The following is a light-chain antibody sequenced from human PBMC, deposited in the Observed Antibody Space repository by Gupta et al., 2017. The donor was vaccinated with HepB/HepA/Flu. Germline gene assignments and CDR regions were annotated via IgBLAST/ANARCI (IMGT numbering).Light chain of an antibody. CDR1: ESVSIN. J-gene: IGKJ4*01. CDR2: DAS. V-gene: IGKV3-11*01. CDR3: QQRKRWPIT. Sequence: ETVMTQSPATLSLSPGERATLSCRASESVSINVVWYQQKPGQAPRLLIYDASNRATGIPTRFSGSGSGTDFTLTISSLEPEDFAVYYCQQRKRWPITFGRGTKVEI.